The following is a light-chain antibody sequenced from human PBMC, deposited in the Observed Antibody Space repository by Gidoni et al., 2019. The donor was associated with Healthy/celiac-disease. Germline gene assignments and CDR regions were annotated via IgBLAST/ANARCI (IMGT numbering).Light chain of an antibody. CDR1: SSDVGGYNY. CDR2: EVS. J-gene: IGLJ2*01. V-gene: IGLV2-14*01. Sequence: QSALTQPASASGSPAQSITIPCTGSSSDVGGYNYVSWYQQHPGKAPKLMIYEVSNRPSGVSNRFSGSKSGNTASLTISGLQAEDEADYYCSSYTSSSTLVVFGGGTKLTVL. CDR3: SSYTSSSTLVV.